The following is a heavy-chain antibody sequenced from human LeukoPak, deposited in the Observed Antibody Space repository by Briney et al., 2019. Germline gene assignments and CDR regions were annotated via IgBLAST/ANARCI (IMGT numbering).Heavy chain of an antibody. CDR2: IYYSGST. CDR1: GGSISSYY. V-gene: IGHV4-59*01. CDR3: ARRDPGRGWFDP. J-gene: IGHJ5*02. Sequence: SETLSLTCTVSGGSISSYYWSWIRQPPGKGLEWIGYIYYSGSTNYNPSLKSRVTISVDTSKNQFSLKLSSVTAADTAVYYCARRDPGRGWFDPWGQGTRVTVSS.